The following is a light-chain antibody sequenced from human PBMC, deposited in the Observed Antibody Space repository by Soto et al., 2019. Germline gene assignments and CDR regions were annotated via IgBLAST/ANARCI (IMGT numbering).Light chain of an antibody. V-gene: IGKV3-15*01. J-gene: IGKJ4*01. CDR3: QQYNSWPLT. Sequence: EIVMTQSPATLSVSPGDGATLSCRSSQSIGSDLAWYQQRPGQAPRLLIYDASARATDIPARFSGSGSGTEFTLIISSLQSEDSAVYYCQQYNSWPLTFGGGTKVDIK. CDR1: QSIGSD. CDR2: DAS.